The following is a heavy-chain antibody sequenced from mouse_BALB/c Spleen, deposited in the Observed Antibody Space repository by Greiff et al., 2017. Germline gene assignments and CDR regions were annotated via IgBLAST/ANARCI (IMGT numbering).Heavy chain of an antibody. CDR2: ISSGGSYT. Sequence: EVQLVESGGDLVKPGGSLKLSCAASGFTFSSYGMSWVRQTPDKRLEWVATISSGGSYTYYPDSVKGRFTISRDNAKNTLYLQMSSLKSEDTAMYYCARQGWDGYAMDYWGQGTSVTVSS. CDR1: GFTFSSYG. D-gene: IGHD4-1*01. CDR3: ARQGWDGYAMDY. V-gene: IGHV5-6*01. J-gene: IGHJ4*01.